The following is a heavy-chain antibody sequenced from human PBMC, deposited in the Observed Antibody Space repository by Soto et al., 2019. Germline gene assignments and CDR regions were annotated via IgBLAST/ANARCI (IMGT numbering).Heavy chain of an antibody. CDR2: IIPILGIA. D-gene: IGHD6-13*01. CDR3: ARDSRPYSSSWYALNP. V-gene: IGHV1-69*08. Sequence: QVQLVQSGAEVKKPGSSVKVSCKASGGTFSSYTISWVRQAPGQGLEWMGRIIPILGIANYVQKFQGRVTITADKSTSTAYMELSSLRSEDTAVYYCARDSRPYSSSWYALNPWGQGTLVTVSS. CDR1: GGTFSSYT. J-gene: IGHJ5*02.